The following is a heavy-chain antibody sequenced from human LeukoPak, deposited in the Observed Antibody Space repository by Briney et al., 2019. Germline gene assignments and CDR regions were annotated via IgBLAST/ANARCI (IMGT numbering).Heavy chain of an antibody. Sequence: SETLSLTCTVSGGSISSYYWSWIRQPPGKGLEWIGYIYYSGSTNYHPSLKSRIIISLDTSKDQFSLKLNSVTPADTAVYYCVRDEYRDVWGKGTTVTVSS. CDR2: IYYSGST. J-gene: IGHJ6*04. CDR3: VRDEYRDV. CDR1: GGSISSYY. V-gene: IGHV4-59*12. D-gene: IGHD2/OR15-2a*01.